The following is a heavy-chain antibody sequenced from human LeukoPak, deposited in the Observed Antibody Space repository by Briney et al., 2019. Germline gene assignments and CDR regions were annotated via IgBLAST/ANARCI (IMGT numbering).Heavy chain of an antibody. Sequence: SQTLSLTCTVSGASTSSGLYYWNWFRQPAGKGLEYIGRIYNSGSTNYNPSLKSRVTISVDTPKNQFSLKLTSVTASDSAVYYCARDPGTLLRGSRRGYDGNYYYMDVWGKGTTVTISS. D-gene: IGHD3-10*01. J-gene: IGHJ6*03. CDR3: ARDPGTLLRGSRRGYDGNYYYMDV. CDR1: GASTSSGLYY. CDR2: IYNSGST. V-gene: IGHV4-61*02.